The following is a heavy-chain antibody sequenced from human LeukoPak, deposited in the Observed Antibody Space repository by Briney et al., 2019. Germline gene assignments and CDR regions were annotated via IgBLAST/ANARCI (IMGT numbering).Heavy chain of an antibody. J-gene: IGHJ4*02. V-gene: IGHV3-23*01. CDR1: GFTFSSYA. D-gene: IGHD2-8*01. CDR3: AKDTSLGRYCTNGVCSPFDY. Sequence: GGSLRLSCAASGFTFSSYAMSWVRPAPGKGLEWVSAIGDSGGSTYDADSVKGRFTISRDNSKNTLYLQMSSLRAEDTAVYYCAKDTSLGRYCTNGVCSPFDYWGQGTLVTVSS. CDR2: IGDSGGST.